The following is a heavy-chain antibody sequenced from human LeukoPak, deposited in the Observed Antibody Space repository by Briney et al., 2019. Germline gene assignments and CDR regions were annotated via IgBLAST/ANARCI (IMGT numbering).Heavy chain of an antibody. V-gene: IGHV5-51*01. Sequence: SLKISCKGSGYSFTSYWIGWVRQMPGKGLEWMGIINPGDSDTRYSPSFQGQVTISADKSINTAYLQWSSLKASDTAMYYCARNAYCSSTSCYDYYYYGMDVWGQGTTVTVAS. CDR3: ARNAYCSSTSCYDYYYYGMDV. D-gene: IGHD2-2*01. J-gene: IGHJ6*02. CDR2: INPGDSDT. CDR1: GYSFTSYW.